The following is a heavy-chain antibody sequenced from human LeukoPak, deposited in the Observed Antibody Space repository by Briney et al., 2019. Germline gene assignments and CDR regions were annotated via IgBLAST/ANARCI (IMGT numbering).Heavy chain of an antibody. CDR3: AREAYYYDSSGYYENIIDY. Sequence: SETLSLTCTVSGGSISSGGYYWSWIRQHPGKGLEWIGYIYYSGSTYYNPSLKSRVTISVDTSKNQFSLKLSSVTAADTAVYYCAREAYYYDSSGYYENIIDYWGQGTLVTVSS. CDR2: IYYSGST. CDR1: GGSISSGGYY. V-gene: IGHV4-31*03. J-gene: IGHJ4*02. D-gene: IGHD3-22*01.